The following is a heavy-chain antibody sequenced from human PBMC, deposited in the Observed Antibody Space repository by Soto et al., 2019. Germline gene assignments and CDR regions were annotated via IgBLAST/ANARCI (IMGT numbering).Heavy chain of an antibody. CDR3: AKDHMVRGVIWWFDP. D-gene: IGHD3-10*01. CDR2: ISGSGGST. CDR1: GFTFSSYA. V-gene: IGHV3-23*01. Sequence: GGSLRLSCAASGFTFSSYAMSWVRQAPGKGLEWVSAISGSGGSTYYADSVKGRFTISRDNSKNTPYLQMNSLRAEDTAVYYCAKDHMVRGVIWWFDPWGQGTLVTVSS. J-gene: IGHJ5*02.